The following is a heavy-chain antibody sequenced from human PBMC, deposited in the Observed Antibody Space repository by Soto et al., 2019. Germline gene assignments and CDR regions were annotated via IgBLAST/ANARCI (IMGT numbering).Heavy chain of an antibody. CDR1: GGSISSYY. CDR2: IYYSGST. J-gene: IGHJ5*02. D-gene: IGHD1-7*01. Sequence: SETLSLTCTVSGGSISSYYWSWIRQPPGKGLEWIGYIYYSGSTNYNPSLKSRVTISVDTSKNQFSLKLSSVTAADTAVYYCARDSNWNYENWFDPWGQGTLVTVSS. CDR3: ARDSNWNYENWFDP. V-gene: IGHV4-59*01.